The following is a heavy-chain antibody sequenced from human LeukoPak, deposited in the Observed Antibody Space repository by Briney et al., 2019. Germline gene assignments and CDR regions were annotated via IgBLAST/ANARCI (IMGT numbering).Heavy chain of an antibody. CDR2: IYPGDSDT. V-gene: IGHV5-51*01. CDR1: GYSFTSYW. J-gene: IGHJ4*02. CDR3: ARSTGDHYDSSGYYVDY. D-gene: IGHD3-22*01. Sequence: GESLKISCKGSGYSFTSYWIGWVRQMPGKGLEWMGIIYPGDSDTRYSPSFQGQVTISADKSISTAYLQWSSLKAPDTAMYYCARSTGDHYDSSGYYVDYWGQGTLVTVSS.